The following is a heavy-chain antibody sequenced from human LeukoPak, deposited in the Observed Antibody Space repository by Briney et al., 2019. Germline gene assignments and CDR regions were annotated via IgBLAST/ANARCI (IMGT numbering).Heavy chain of an antibody. Sequence: ASVKVSCKVSGYTLTELSMHWARQAPGKGLEWMGGFDPEDGETIYAQKFQGRVTMTEDTSTDTAYMELSSLRSEDTAVYYCATSRPRGRFLEWLLTGNWGQGTLVTVSS. V-gene: IGHV1-24*01. J-gene: IGHJ4*02. CDR2: FDPEDGET. CDR3: ATSRPRGRFLEWLLTGN. D-gene: IGHD3-3*01. CDR1: GYTLTELS.